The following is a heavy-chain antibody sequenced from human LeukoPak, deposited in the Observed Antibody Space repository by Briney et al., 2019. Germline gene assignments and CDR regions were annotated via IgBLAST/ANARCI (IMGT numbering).Heavy chain of an antibody. D-gene: IGHD4-11*01. CDR2: IYYSGST. V-gene: IGHV4-59*01. J-gene: IGHJ5*02. CDR3: ARGRLTVAAFPNWFDP. CDR1: GGSISSYY. Sequence: SETLSLTCTVSGGSISSYYWSWIRQPPGKGLEWIGYIYYSGSTNYNPSLKSRVTISVDTSKNQFSLKLSSVTAADTAVYFCARGRLTVAAFPNWFDPWGQGALVTVSS.